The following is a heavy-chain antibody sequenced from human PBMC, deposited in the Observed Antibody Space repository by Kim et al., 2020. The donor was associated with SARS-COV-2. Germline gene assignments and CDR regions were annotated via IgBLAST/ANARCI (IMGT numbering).Heavy chain of an antibody. CDR1: GFTFSNYA. V-gene: IGHV3-23*01. D-gene: IGHD5-18*01. Sequence: GGSLRLSCAASGFTFSNYAMSWVRQAPGKGLEWVSVIRGGGGATTYYADSVKGRFTISRDNSKDTLYLQMNSLRAEDTAVYYCAKGTAINCYYSYMDVWGKGTTVTVSS. CDR3: AKGTAINCYYSYMDV. J-gene: IGHJ6*03. CDR2: IRGGGGATT.